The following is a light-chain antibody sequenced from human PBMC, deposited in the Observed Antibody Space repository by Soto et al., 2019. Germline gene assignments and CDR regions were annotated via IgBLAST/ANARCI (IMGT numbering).Light chain of an antibody. CDR3: SSYTSSSTYV. V-gene: IGLV2-14*01. Sequence: QSVLAQPAAVSGCPGQSLTISCIGTSSDVGGYNYVSWYQHHPGNAPKLIIYEVSNRPSGVSNRFSGSKSANTASLTISGLQADDEADYYCSSYTSSSTYVFGIGTKVTVL. J-gene: IGLJ1*01. CDR1: SSDVGGYNY. CDR2: EVS.